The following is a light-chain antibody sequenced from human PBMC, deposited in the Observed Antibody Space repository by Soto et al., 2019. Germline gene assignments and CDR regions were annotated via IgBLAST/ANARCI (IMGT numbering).Light chain of an antibody. V-gene: IGKV3-11*01. Sequence: EIVLTQSPATLSLSPGERATLSCRASQSVSSYLAWYQQKPGQAPRLLIYDASNRATGIPARFSGSGSGTDFTLTLSSREPEDFAVYYCQQRSNWPAITFGQGTRLEIK. J-gene: IGKJ5*01. CDR2: DAS. CDR3: QQRSNWPAIT. CDR1: QSVSSY.